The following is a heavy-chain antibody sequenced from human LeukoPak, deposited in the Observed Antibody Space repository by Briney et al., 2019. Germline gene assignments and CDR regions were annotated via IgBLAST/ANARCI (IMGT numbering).Heavy chain of an antibody. Sequence: GGSLRLSFAASGFTFSSYSMNWVRQAPGKGLEWVSYISSSSSTIYYADSVKGRLTISRDNAKNSLYLQMNSLRAEDTAVYYCARDNDLLRYFDWPLDYWGQGTLVTVSS. CDR2: ISSSSSTI. V-gene: IGHV3-48*04. CDR3: ARDNDLLRYFDWPLDY. CDR1: GFTFSSYS. J-gene: IGHJ4*02. D-gene: IGHD3-9*01.